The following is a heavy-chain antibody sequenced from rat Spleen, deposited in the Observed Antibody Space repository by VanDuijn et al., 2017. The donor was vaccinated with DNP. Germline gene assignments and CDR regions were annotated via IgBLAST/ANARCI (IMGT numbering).Heavy chain of an antibody. Sequence: EVQLVESGGGLVQPGRSMKLSCAALGFTFSNYYMAWVRQAPTKGLEWVASISTGGGNTYYRHSVKGRFTISRDNAKSTLYLQMDSLRAEDTATYYCARSDTYFGYNYYFDYWGQGVMVTVSS. CDR3: ARSDTYFGYNYYFDY. CDR1: GFTFSNYY. V-gene: IGHV5-25*01. J-gene: IGHJ2*01. CDR2: ISTGGGNT. D-gene: IGHD1-9*01.